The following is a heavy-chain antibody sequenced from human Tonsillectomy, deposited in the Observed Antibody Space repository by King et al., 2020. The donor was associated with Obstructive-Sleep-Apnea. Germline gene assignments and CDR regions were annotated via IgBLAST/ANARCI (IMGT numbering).Heavy chain of an antibody. CDR1: GFTFSSYG. Sequence: VQLVEAGGGVVQPGRSLRLSCAAAGFTFSSYGMHWVRQAPGKGLEWVAVRWEDGSNKNYADSVKGRFTISRDNTKNTLYLQMNSLRAEDTAVYYCARDGLDDSSGSDYWGQGTLVTVSS. J-gene: IGHJ4*02. CDR3: ARDGLDDSSGSDY. D-gene: IGHD3-22*01. V-gene: IGHV3-33*01. CDR2: RWEDGSNK.